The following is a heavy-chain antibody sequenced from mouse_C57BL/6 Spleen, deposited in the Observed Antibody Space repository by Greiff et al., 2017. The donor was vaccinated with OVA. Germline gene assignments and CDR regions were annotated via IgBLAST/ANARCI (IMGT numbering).Heavy chain of an antibody. D-gene: IGHD1-1*01. Sequence: QVTLKVSGPGILQSSQTLSLTCSFSGFSLSTSGMGVSWIRQPSGKGLEWLAHIYWDDDKRYNPSLKSRLTISKDTSRNQVFLKITSVDTADTATYYGARKERPMTTGGYFDVWGTGTTVTVSS. V-gene: IGHV8-12*01. CDR3: ARKERPMTTGGYFDV. CDR1: GFSLSTSGMG. CDR2: IYWDDDK. J-gene: IGHJ1*03.